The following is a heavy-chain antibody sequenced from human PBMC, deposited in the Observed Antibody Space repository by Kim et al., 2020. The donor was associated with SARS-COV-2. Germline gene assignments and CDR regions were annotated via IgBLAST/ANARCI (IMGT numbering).Heavy chain of an antibody. CDR2: IYVGGNT. CDR3: ARDTTSSWHFDC. CDR1: GFTVSSNY. V-gene: IGHV3-53*01. Sequence: GGSLRLSCAASGFTVSSNYMSWVRQAPGKGLEWVSVIYVGGNTIYADSVRGRFTISRDNSKNTVYLQMNSLRVEDTATYYCARDTTSSWHFDCWSQGALVTVSS. D-gene: IGHD6-13*01. J-gene: IGHJ4*02.